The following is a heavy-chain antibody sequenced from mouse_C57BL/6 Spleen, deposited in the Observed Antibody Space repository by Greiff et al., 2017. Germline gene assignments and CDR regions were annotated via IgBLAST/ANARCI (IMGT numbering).Heavy chain of an antibody. J-gene: IGHJ2*01. CDR2: IDPGDGDT. D-gene: IGHD4-1*01. CDR1: GYAFSSYW. V-gene: IGHV1-80*01. Sequence: VQLQEPGAELVKPGASVKISCKASGYAFSSYWMNWVKQRPGNGLEWIGQIDPGDGDTNYNGKFKGKATLTVDNSSSTAYMQLSSLTSEDSAVYVCARGGLGGNYFDYGGQCTTLTVSS. CDR3: ARGGLGGNYFDY.